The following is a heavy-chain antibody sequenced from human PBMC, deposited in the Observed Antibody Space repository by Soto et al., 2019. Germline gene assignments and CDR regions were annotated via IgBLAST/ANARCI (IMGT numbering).Heavy chain of an antibody. CDR1: GGTFSSYA. CDR2: IIPIFGTA. V-gene: IGHV1-69*13. CDR3: ARDNSDSSGYAAPTAYYYYGMDV. D-gene: IGHD3-22*01. Sequence: SVKVSCKASGGTFSSYAFSWVRQAPGQGLEWMGGIIPIFGTANYAQKFQGRVTITADESTSTAYMELSSLRSEDTAVYYCARDNSDSSGYAAPTAYYYYGMDVWGQGTTVTVSS. J-gene: IGHJ6*02.